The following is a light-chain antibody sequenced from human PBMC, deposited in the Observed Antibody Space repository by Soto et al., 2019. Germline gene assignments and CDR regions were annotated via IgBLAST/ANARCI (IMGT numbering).Light chain of an antibody. Sequence: EIVLTQSPGTLSLSPGERATLSCRASQSVSSSYLAWYQQKPGHAPRLLIYGASSRATGIPDRFSGSGSGTDFTLTISSLEPEDFAVYYCQQYGSSLFTFGPGTKLDIK. V-gene: IGKV3-20*01. CDR3: QQYGSSLFT. CDR2: GAS. J-gene: IGKJ3*01. CDR1: QSVSSSY.